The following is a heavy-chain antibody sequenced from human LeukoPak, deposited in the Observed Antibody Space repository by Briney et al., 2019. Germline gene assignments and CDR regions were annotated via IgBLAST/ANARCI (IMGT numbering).Heavy chain of an antibody. Sequence: GGSLRLSCAASGFTFNIYSMSWVRQAPGKGLEWVANIKKDGSEKYYVDSVRGRFTISRDNAKNSLFLQMNTLRAEDTAVYYCARVRYYEDVWGQGTTVTVSS. CDR1: GFTFNIYS. CDR3: ARVRYYEDV. J-gene: IGHJ6*02. V-gene: IGHV3-7*01. CDR2: IKKDGSEK. D-gene: IGHD3-3*01.